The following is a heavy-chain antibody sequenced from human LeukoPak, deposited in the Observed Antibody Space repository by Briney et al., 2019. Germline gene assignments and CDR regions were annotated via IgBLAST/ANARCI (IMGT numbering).Heavy chain of an antibody. J-gene: IGHJ6*02. CDR3: AREIKGYCSSISCYTLYYYYGMDV. CDR2: ISSSSSTI. V-gene: IGHV3-48*02. CDR1: GFTFSSYS. D-gene: IGHD2-2*02. Sequence: GGSLRLSCAASGFTFSSYSMNWVRQAPGEGLEWVSYISSSSSTIYYADSVKGRFTISRDNAKNSLYLQMNSLRDEDTAVYYCAREIKGYCSSISCYTLYYYYGMDVWGQGTTVTVSS.